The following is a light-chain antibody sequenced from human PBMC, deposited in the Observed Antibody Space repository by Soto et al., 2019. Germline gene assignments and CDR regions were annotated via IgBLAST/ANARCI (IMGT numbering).Light chain of an antibody. CDR2: GAS. CDR3: QHYHNWPPAWT. J-gene: IGKJ1*01. V-gene: IGKV3-15*01. Sequence: EVVLTQSPATLSVSPGERATLSCRASHSVSNNLAWYQQRPGQAPRLLIYGASTRATGIPARFSGSGSGTEFTLTISSLQSEDFAAYFCQHYHNWPPAWTCGQGTKVEIK. CDR1: HSVSNN.